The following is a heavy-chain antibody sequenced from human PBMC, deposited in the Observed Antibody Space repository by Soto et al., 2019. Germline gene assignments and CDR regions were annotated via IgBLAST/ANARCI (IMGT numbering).Heavy chain of an antibody. J-gene: IGHJ4*02. D-gene: IGHD6-25*01. CDR3: ARDQRIAFDY. CDR1: GYTFTSYA. V-gene: IGHV1-3*05. CDR2: INAGNGNT. Sequence: QVQLVQSGAEEKKPGASVKVSCKASGYTFTSYAMHWVRQAPGQRLESMGWINAGNGNTKYSQKFQGRVTITRDTSASTAYMELGSLRSEDSAVYYCARDQRIAFDYWGQGTLVTVSS.